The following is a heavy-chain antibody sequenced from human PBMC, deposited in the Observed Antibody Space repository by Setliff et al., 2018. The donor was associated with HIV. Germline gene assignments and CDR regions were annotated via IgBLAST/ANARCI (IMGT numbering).Heavy chain of an antibody. V-gene: IGHV4-4*07. Sequence: SETLSLTCTISGVSIPTNYWNWIRQPAGKGLEWIGRIYTTGGTNYNPALKSRVTMSIDTSKNQISLKLNSVTAADTATYYCASSNPGITAGLLAYWGPGTLVTVSS. CDR1: GVSIPTNY. J-gene: IGHJ4*02. CDR2: IYTTGGT. CDR3: ASSNPGITAGLLAY. D-gene: IGHD6-13*01.